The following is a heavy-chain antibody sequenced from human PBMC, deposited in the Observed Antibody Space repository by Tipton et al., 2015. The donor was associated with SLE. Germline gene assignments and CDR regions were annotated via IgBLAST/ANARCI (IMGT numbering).Heavy chain of an antibody. D-gene: IGHD6-13*01. V-gene: IGHV3-53*01. CDR2: IYAGGAT. J-gene: IGHJ6*02. CDR3: AGEGIAVAGSHYYYGMDV. CDR1: GFTVSGNY. Sequence: SLRLSCAASGFTVSGNYMNWVRQAPGKGLEWVSVIYAGGATYYADSVKGRFTISRDNSKNTLYLQINSLRAEDTAVYYCAGEGIAVAGSHYYYGMDVWGQGTTVTVSS.